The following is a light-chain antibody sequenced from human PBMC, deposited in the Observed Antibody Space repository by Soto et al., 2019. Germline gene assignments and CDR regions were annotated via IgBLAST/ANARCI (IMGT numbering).Light chain of an antibody. V-gene: IGKV1-33*01. CDR3: QQSYNTPHT. J-gene: IGKJ2*01. CDR1: QDISNY. CDR2: DAS. Sequence: DIQMTQSPSSLSASVGDRVTITCQASQDISNYLNWYQQKPGKAPKLLIYDASNLETGVPSRFSGSGSGTDFTFTISSLQPEDIATYFCQQSYNTPHTFGQGTYLEIK.